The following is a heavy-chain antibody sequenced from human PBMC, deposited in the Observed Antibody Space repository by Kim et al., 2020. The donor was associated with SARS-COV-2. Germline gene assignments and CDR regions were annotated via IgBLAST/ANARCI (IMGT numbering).Heavy chain of an antibody. D-gene: IGHD2-2*01. Sequence: GGSLRLSCAASGFTFSSYGMHWVRQAPGKGLEWVAVIWYDGSNKYYADSVKGRFTISRDNSKNTLYLQMNSLRAEDTAVYYCARGPAPSYCSSTSCRWSWFDPWGQGTLVTVSS. V-gene: IGHV3-33*01. J-gene: IGHJ5*02. CDR2: IWYDGSNK. CDR1: GFTFSSYG. CDR3: ARGPAPSYCSSTSCRWSWFDP.